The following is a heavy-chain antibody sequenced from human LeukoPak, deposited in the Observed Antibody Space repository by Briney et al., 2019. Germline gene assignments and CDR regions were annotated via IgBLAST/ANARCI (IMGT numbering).Heavy chain of an antibody. CDR1: GYTFTRYY. CDR2: IKPNSGGA. D-gene: IGHD4-11*01. CDR3: ARETTTVSQIYYYGMDV. J-gene: IGHJ6*02. Sequence: GGSVKVSRKASGYTFTRYYIHWVRPAPGQGVEGVGWIKPNSGGANYAQKFQGRVTMTRDTSISTAYMELSRLRSDDTAVYYCARETTTVSQIYYYGMDVWGQGTTVTVSS. V-gene: IGHV1-2*02.